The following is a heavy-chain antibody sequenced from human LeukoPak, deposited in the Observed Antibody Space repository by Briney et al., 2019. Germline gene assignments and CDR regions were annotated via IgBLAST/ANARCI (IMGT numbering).Heavy chain of an antibody. CDR2: ISSSSTYI. V-gene: IGHV3-21*01. J-gene: IGHJ4*02. Sequence: GGSMRLSCVASGFPFRSFSMNWVRQAPGKGLEWVSSISSSSTYIYYADSVKGRFTISRDNAKNSLYLQMNSLRVEATAVYYCARAEGSGSSFDYWGQGTLVTVSS. CDR1: GFPFRSFS. CDR3: ARAEGSGSSFDY. D-gene: IGHD3-10*01.